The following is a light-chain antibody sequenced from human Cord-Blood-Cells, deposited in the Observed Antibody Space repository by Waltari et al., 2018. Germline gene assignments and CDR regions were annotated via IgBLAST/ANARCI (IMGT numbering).Light chain of an antibody. CDR2: WAS. CDR3: QQYYCTPYT. CDR1: PSVLYSSNNKNY. Sequence: DIVMTQSPDSLAVSLGERATINCKSSPSVLYSSNNKNYLAWYQQKPGQPPKLLIYWASTRESGVPDRFSGSGSGTDFTLTISSLQAEDVAVYYCQQYYCTPYTFGQGTKLEIK. J-gene: IGKJ2*01. V-gene: IGKV4-1*01.